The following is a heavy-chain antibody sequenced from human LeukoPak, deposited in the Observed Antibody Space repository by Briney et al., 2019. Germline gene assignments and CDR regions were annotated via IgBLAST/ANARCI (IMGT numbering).Heavy chain of an antibody. CDR2: ISAYNGNT. D-gene: IGHD2-2*01. V-gene: IGHV1-18*01. CDR1: GYTFTSYG. CDR3: ARGFMPDVVPAAIHY. Sequence: ASVKVSCKASGYTFTSYGISWVRQAPGQGLEWMGWISAYNGNTNYAQKLQGRVTMTTDTSTSTAYMELRSLRSDDTAVYYCARGFMPDVVPAAIHYWGQGTLVTVSS. J-gene: IGHJ4*02.